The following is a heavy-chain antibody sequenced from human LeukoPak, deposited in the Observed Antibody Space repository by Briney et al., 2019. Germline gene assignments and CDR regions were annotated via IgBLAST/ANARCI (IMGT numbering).Heavy chain of an antibody. CDR1: GGTFSSYA. D-gene: IGHD2-15*01. V-gene: IGHV1-69*05. CDR2: IIPIFGTA. Sequence: SVTVSCKASGGTFSSYAISWVRQAPGQGLEWMGGIIPIFGTANYAQKLQGRVTMTTDTSTSTASMELRSLRSDDTAVYYCARDILGRSNGGSNYFGMEVWGQGTTVTVS. CDR3: ARDILGRSNGGSNYFGMEV. J-gene: IGHJ6*02.